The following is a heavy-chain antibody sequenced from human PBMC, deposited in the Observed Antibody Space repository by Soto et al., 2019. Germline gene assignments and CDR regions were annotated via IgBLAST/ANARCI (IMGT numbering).Heavy chain of an antibody. J-gene: IGHJ6*03. V-gene: IGHV1-69*04. CDR1: ARTFSSYT. CDR3: ARDSQVEESSSYYCVDV. CDR2: IIPILGIA. D-gene: IGHD6-13*01. Sequence: ASVKVSCKASARTFSSYTITWVRQAPGHGLEWMGRIIPILGIANYAQKFQGRVTITADKSTRKAYMELSSLRSEDTAVYDCARDSQVEESSSYYCVDVWGKGTTVTVSS.